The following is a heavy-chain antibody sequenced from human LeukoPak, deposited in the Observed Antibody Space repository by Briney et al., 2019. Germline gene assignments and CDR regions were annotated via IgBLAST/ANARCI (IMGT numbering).Heavy chain of an antibody. CDR3: ARDWSGGSSWPYFFDC. V-gene: IGHV3-74*01. CDR1: GFTFDTYW. J-gene: IGHJ4*02. D-gene: IGHD6-13*01. CDR2: IHRDGNNI. Sequence: PGGSLRLSCAASGFTFDTYWMHWVRQAPGKGLVWVSRIHRDGNNINYADFVQGRFTISRDNSNNTVYLQMNSLSPEDTAMYFCARDWSGGSSWPYFFDCWGQGTMVTVSS.